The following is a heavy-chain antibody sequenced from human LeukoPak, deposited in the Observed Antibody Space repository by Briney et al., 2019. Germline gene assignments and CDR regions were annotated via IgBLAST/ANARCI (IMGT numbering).Heavy chain of an antibody. CDR3: AHISSSWPDY. J-gene: IGHJ4*02. D-gene: IGHD6-13*01. V-gene: IGHV3-23*01. CDR2: ISGNGDST. Sequence: GGSLRLSCAASGFTFSSYAMSWVRQAPGKGLEWVSAISGNGDSTYYVDSVKGRFTISRDNSKNTLYLQMNSLGAEDTAVYYCAHISSSWPDYWGQGTLVTVSS. CDR1: GFTFSSYA.